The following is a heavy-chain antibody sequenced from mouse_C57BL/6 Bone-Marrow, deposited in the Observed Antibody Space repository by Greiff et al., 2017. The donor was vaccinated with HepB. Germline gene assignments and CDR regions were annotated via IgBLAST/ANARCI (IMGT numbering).Heavy chain of an antibody. V-gene: IGHV1-50*01. CDR1: GYTFTSYW. CDR3: ARGGYYDYDGAWFAY. Sequence: QVQLQHPGAELVKPGASVKLSCKASGYTFTSYWMQWVKQRPGQGLEWIGEIDPSDSYTNYNQKFKGKATLTVDTASSTAYMQLSSLTSEDSAVYYWARGGYYDYDGAWFAYWGQGTRVTVSA. J-gene: IGHJ3*01. CDR2: IDPSDSYT. D-gene: IGHD2-4*01.